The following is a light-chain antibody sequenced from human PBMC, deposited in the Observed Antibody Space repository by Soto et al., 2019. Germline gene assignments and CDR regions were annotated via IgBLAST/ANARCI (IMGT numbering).Light chain of an antibody. V-gene: IGLV2-23*01. Sequence: QSALTQPASVSGSPGQSITLSCTGTSSDVGSYNLVSWYQQHPGKAPKLMIYEGSKRPSGVSNRFSGSKSGNTASLTISGLQAEDEADYYCCSYAGSSILFGGGTKLTVL. CDR2: EGS. CDR1: SSDVGSYNL. J-gene: IGLJ2*01. CDR3: CSYAGSSIL.